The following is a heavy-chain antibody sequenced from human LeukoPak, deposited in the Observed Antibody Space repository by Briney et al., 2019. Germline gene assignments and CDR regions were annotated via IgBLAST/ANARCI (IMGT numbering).Heavy chain of an antibody. D-gene: IGHD3-3*01. CDR1: GGTFSSYA. V-gene: IGHV1-69*05. CDR2: IIPIFGTA. Sequence: ASVKVSCKASGGTFSSYAISWVRQAPGQGLEWMGGIIPIFGTANYAQKFQGRVTITTDESTSTAYMELSSLRSEDTAVYYRARAAGQFFAFDYWGQGTLVTVSS. CDR3: ARAAGQFFAFDY. J-gene: IGHJ4*02.